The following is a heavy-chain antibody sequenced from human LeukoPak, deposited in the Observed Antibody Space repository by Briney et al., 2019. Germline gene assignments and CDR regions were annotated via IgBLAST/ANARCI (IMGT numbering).Heavy chain of an antibody. CDR2: INHSGST. D-gene: IGHD3-22*01. J-gene: IGHJ3*02. CDR1: GGSFSGYY. Sequence: SETLSLTCAVYGGSFSGYYWSWIRQPPGKGLEWIGEINHSGSTNYNPSLKSRVTISVDTSKNQFSLKLSSVTAADTAVYYCGRHSSSRITMIVVVNSKGPNAFDIWGQGTMVTVSS. V-gene: IGHV4-34*01. CDR3: GRHSSSRITMIVVVNSKGPNAFDI.